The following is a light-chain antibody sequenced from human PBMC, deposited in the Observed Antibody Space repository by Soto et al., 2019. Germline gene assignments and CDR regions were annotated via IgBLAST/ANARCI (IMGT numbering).Light chain of an antibody. CDR1: QSISSN. V-gene: IGKV3-15*01. CDR2: RTS. J-gene: IGKJ4*01. CDR3: QQYNNWPRVT. Sequence: EIVMTQSPATLSVSPGERATLSCRASQSISSNLAWYQQKPGQAPRLLMFRTSSRATGFPARFSGSGSGTEFNLTISSLQSEDFGVYYCQQYNNWPRVTFGGGTKVDIK.